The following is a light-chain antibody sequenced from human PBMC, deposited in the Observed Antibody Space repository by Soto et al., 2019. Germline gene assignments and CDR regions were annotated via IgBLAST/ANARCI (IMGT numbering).Light chain of an antibody. Sequence: DIQMTQSPSSVSASVGDRITITCRASQGIGSWLAWYQQKPGKAPKLLIYAASTLQSGVPSRFSGSGFGTDFTLAINSLQPEDFATYYCQQAHSFPLTFGGGTNVEIK. J-gene: IGKJ4*01. CDR1: QGIGSW. CDR2: AAS. V-gene: IGKV1-12*01. CDR3: QQAHSFPLT.